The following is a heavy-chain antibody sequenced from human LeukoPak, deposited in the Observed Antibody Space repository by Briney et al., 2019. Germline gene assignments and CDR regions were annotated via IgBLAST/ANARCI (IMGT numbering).Heavy chain of an antibody. D-gene: IGHD2-21*01. CDR3: ARPAADCGGDCYWAFDY. CDR1: GFTFHGHW. J-gene: IGHJ4*02. CDR2: INEDGSRK. V-gene: IGHV3-7*01. Sequence: GGSLRLSCAASGFTFHGHWMTWVRQAPGKGLEWVANINEDGSRKYCVDSVQGRFTISRDNAKNSLYLQMNSLRAEDTAVYYCARPAADCGGDCYWAFDYWGQGTLVTVSS.